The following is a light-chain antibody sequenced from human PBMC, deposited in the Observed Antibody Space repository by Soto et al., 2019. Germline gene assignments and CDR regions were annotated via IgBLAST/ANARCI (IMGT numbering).Light chain of an antibody. CDR2: GAS. CDR3: QQLESYPSN. Sequence: DIQMTQSPSSVSASVGDRLTITCRASRDISNSLAWYQQTPGKAPKLLLRGASSLHRGVPSRFSGGGAGTEFTLTISSLQPEDFATYYCQQLESYPSNFGGGTKVDIK. J-gene: IGKJ4*01. V-gene: IGKV1-12*02. CDR1: RDISNS.